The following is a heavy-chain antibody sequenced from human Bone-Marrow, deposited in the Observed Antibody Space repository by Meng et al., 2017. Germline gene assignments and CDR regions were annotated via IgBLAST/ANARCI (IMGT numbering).Heavy chain of an antibody. CDR3: ARDFGFGGGYYGMDV. Sequence: SETLSLTCTVSGGPISSFYWSWIRQPPGKGLEWIGCIYNSGSTNYIPTLKSRVTISVDTSKNQFSLKLSSVTAADTAVYYCARDFGFGGGYYGMDVWGQGTTVTVSS. CDR1: GGPISSFY. D-gene: IGHD3-10*01. CDR2: IYNSGST. J-gene: IGHJ6*02. V-gene: IGHV4-59*01.